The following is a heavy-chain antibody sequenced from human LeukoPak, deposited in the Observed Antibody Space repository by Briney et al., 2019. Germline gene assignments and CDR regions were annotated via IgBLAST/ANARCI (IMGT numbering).Heavy chain of an antibody. CDR1: GFTFSSYS. CDR3: ARPKHYDSSGYYNY. D-gene: IGHD3-22*01. J-gene: IGHJ4*02. CDR2: ITSSSTYI. Sequence: GGSLRLSCAASGFTFSSYSMNWVRQAPGKGLEWVSSITSSSTYIYYADSVKGRFTISRDNAKNSLYLQMNSLRAEDTAVYYCARPKHYDSSGYYNYWGQGTLVTVSS. V-gene: IGHV3-21*01.